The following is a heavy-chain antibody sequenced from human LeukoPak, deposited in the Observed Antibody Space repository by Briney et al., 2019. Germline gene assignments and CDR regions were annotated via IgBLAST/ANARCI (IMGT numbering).Heavy chain of an antibody. Sequence: SIKVSCKASGDSFVLYGISWVRQAPGQGREWMGWISTYNGNTKYAQKFQGRVTMTPDTSTSTAYMELRSLRSDATAVYYCARDEDYGISVNVDYWGQGTLVTVSS. J-gene: IGHJ4*02. CDR3: ARDEDYGISVNVDY. D-gene: IGHD4-17*01. CDR1: GDSFVLYG. CDR2: ISTYNGNT. V-gene: IGHV1-18*01.